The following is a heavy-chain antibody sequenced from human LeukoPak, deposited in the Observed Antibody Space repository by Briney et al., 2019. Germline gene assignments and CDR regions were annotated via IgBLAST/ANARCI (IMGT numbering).Heavy chain of an antibody. CDR2: IKSKTDGGTT. V-gene: IGHV3-15*01. D-gene: IGHD3-22*01. CDR3: TTEHYYDSSGYYH. Sequence: GGSLRLSCAASGFTFSNAWMCWVRQAPGKGLEWVGRIKSKTDGGTTDYAAPVKGRFTISRDDSKNTLYLQMNSLKTEDTAVYYCTTEHYYDSSGYYHWGQGTLVTVSS. J-gene: IGHJ4*02. CDR1: GFTFSNAW.